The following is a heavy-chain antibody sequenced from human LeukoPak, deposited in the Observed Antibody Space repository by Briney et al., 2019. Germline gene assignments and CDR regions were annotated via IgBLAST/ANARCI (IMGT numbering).Heavy chain of an antibody. J-gene: IGHJ4*02. CDR2: IIPIFGTA. V-gene: IGHV1-69*13. Sequence: GASVKVSRKASGGTFSIYAISWGRPAPGQGLEWVGGIIPIFGTANYTQKSQGRVTLTPDESTSTACMELSRPRAEDTAGYYCASAYYYDSSGYSSPYYFDYWGQGTLVTVSS. CDR3: ASAYYYDSSGYSSPYYFDY. D-gene: IGHD3-22*01. CDR1: GGTFSIYA.